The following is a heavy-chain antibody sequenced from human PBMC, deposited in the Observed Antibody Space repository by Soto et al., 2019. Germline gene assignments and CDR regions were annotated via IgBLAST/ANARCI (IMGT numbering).Heavy chain of an antibody. CDR2: INSDGSST. CDR1: GFTFSSYW. J-gene: IGHJ5*02. CDR3: ARDPYYYDSSGYDSWFDP. D-gene: IGHD3-22*01. V-gene: IGHV3-74*01. Sequence: GGSLRLSCAASGFTFSSYWMHWVRQAPGKGLVWVSRINSDGSSTSYADSVKGRFTISRDNAKNTLYPQMNSLRAEDTAVYYCARDPYYYDSSGYDSWFDPWGQGTLVTVSS.